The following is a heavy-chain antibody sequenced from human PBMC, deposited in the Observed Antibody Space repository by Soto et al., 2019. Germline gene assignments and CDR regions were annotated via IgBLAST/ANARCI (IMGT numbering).Heavy chain of an antibody. D-gene: IGHD3-22*01. Sequence: LRLSCAASGFTFSSYAMHWVRQAPGKGLEGVAVISFEGSIKYYADSVKGRFTISRDNSKNTVSLQMNSLRAEDTAVYYCARSINSYDSTGPLGHWGQGTLVTVSS. J-gene: IGHJ5*02. V-gene: IGHV3-30-3*01. CDR3: ARSINSYDSTGPLGH. CDR2: ISFEGSIK. CDR1: GFTFSSYA.